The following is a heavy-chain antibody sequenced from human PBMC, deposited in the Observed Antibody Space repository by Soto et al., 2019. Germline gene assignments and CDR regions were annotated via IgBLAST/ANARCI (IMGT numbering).Heavy chain of an antibody. J-gene: IGHJ4*02. V-gene: IGHV3-15*07. CDR2: IRSKTDGGTT. D-gene: IGHD3-10*01. CDR1: GFTFSNAW. Sequence: GGSLRLSCAASGFTFSNAWMNWVRQAPGKGLEWVGRIRSKTDGGTTEYAAPVKGRFTISRDDSQNTLYLQMNSLKTEDTAVYYCTMYYYGSGSKNYFEYWGQGTLVTVSS. CDR3: TMYYYGSGSKNYFEY.